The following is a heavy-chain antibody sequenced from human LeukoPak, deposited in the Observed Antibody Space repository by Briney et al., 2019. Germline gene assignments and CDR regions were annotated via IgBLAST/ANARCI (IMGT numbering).Heavy chain of an antibody. D-gene: IGHD2-15*01. CDR3: ARGRCSGGSCYAVDFDY. V-gene: IGHV4-34*01. CDR2: INHSGST. Sequence: PSETLSLTCAVYGGSFSGYYWSWIRQPPGKGLEWIGEINHSGSTNYSPSLKSRVTISVDTSKDQFSLKLSSVTAADTAVYYCARGRCSGGSCYAVDFDYWGQGTLVTVSS. J-gene: IGHJ4*02. CDR1: GGSFSGYY.